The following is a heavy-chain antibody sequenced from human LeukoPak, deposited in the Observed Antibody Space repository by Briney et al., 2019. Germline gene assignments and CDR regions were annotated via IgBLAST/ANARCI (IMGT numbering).Heavy chain of an antibody. CDR3: ARGVGNGYSGYGFRWYDL. CDR2: ISWNSGSI. D-gene: IGHD5-12*01. V-gene: IGHV3-9*01. Sequence: GGSLRLSCAASGFTFDGYAMHWVRQAPGKGLEWVSGISWNSGSIGYADSVKGRFTISRDNAKNTLNLQMNSLRVEDTALYYCARGVGNGYSGYGFRWYDLWGQGTLVTVSS. CDR1: GFTFDGYA. J-gene: IGHJ5*02.